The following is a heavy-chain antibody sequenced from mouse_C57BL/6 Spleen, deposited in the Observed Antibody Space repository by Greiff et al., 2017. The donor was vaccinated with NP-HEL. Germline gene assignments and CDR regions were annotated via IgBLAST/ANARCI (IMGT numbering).Heavy chain of an antibody. V-gene: IGHV1-26*01. CDR2: INPNNGGT. D-gene: IGHD1-1*01. J-gene: IGHJ3*01. Sequence: EVQLQQSGPELVKPGASVKISCKASGYTFTDYYMNWVKQSHGKSLEWIGDINPNNGGTSYNQKFKGKATLTVDKSSSTAYMELRSLTSEDSAVYYCARESLRGRRAWFAYWGQGTLVTVSA. CDR3: ARESLRGRRAWFAY. CDR1: GYTFTDYY.